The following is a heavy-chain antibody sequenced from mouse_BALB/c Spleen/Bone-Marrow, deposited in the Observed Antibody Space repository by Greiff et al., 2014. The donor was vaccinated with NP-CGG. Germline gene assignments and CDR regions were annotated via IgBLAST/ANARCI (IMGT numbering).Heavy chain of an antibody. J-gene: IGHJ4*01. CDR2: IYPGDGDT. CDR3: ARGVPMDY. CDR1: GYAFSSYW. V-gene: IGHV1-80*01. Sequence: VQLQESGAELVRPGSSVKISCKASGYAFSSYWMNWVKQRPGQGLEWIGQIYPGDGDTNYNGKFKGKATLTADKSSSTAYMQLSSLTSEDSAVYFCARGVPMDYGGQGTSVTVSS.